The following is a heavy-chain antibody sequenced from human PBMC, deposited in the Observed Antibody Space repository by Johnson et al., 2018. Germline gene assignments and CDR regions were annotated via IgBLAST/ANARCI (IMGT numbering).Heavy chain of an antibody. CDR2: LSGGGGST. CDR1: GFIISTYA. Sequence: VQLVQSGGGVVQPGRSLRLSCTASGFIISTYAMHWVRQAPGKGLEWVSALSGGGGSTYYADSVKGRFTISRDNSKNTLDLKMNSLRAEDTAVYYCAKALGDYCSSTSCYLYFQHWGQGTLVTVSS. CDR3: AKALGDYCSSTSCYLYFQH. J-gene: IGHJ1*01. D-gene: IGHD2-2*01. V-gene: IGHV3-23*04.